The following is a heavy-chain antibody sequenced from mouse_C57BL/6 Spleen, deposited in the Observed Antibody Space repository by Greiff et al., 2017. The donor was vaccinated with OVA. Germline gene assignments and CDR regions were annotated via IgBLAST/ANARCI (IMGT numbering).Heavy chain of an antibody. V-gene: IGHV1-50*01. CDR1: GYTFTSYW. CDR2: IDPSDSYT. CDR3: ARREYSERYFDY. J-gene: IGHJ2*01. Sequence: QVQLQQPGAELVKPGASVKLSCKASGYTFTSYWMQWVQQRPGQGLEWIGEIDPSDSYTNYNQKFKGKATLTVDTSSSTDYMQLSSLTSEDAAVDYCARREYSERYFDYWGQGTTLTVSS. D-gene: IGHD5-1*01.